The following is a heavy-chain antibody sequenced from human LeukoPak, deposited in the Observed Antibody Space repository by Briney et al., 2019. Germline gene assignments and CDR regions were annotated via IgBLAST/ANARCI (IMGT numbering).Heavy chain of an antibody. J-gene: IGHJ6*03. V-gene: IGHV4-34*01. CDR3: ARHASSTGTRYYYMDV. CDR2: INHSGST. CDR1: GGSFSGYY. Sequence: PSETLSLTCAVCGGSFSGYYWSWIRQPPGKGLEWIGEINHSGSTNYNPSLKSRVTISVDTSKNQFSLKLSSVTAADTAVYYCARHASSTGTRYYYMDVWGKGTTVTVSS. D-gene: IGHD3-16*01.